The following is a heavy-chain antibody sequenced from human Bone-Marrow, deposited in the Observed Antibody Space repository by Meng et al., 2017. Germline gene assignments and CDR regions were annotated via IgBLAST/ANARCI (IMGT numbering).Heavy chain of an antibody. CDR1: GDSVSSNSAA. J-gene: IGHJ4*02. D-gene: IGHD3-22*01. CDR2: TYYRSKWYT. V-gene: IGHV6-1*01. Sequence: VHLQQHGPGLVKPSQTLSLSCAIAGDSVSSNSAAWHWIRQSPSRGLEWLGRTYYRSKWYTDYAVSVKSRITINPDTSKNQFSLQLNSVTPEDTAVYYCARGDYSSSPSFWGQGTLVTVSS. CDR3: ARGDYSSSPSF.